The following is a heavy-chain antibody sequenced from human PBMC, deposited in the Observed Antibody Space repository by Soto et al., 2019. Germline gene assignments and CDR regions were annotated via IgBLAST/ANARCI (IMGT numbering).Heavy chain of an antibody. Sequence: GGSLRLSCAASGFTFSSYAMHWVRQAPGKGLEWVAVISYDGSNKYYADSVKGRFTISRDNSKNTLYLQMNSLRAEDTAVYYCARDLKQQLVKRGNWFDPWGQGTLVTVSS. V-gene: IGHV3-30-3*01. D-gene: IGHD6-13*01. CDR2: ISYDGSNK. CDR1: GFTFSSYA. J-gene: IGHJ5*02. CDR3: ARDLKQQLVKRGNWFDP.